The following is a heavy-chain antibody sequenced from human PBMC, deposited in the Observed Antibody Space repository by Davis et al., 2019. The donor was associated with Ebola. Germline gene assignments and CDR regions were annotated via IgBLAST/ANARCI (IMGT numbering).Heavy chain of an antibody. Sequence: SETLSLTCAVYGGSFSGYYWNWIRQPPGKGLEWIGEINHSGSTNYNPSLKSRVTISVDTSKNQFSLKLSSVTAADTAVYYCARHWQQLVFGWFDPWGQGTLVTVSS. D-gene: IGHD6-13*01. CDR2: INHSGST. CDR3: ARHWQQLVFGWFDP. J-gene: IGHJ5*02. CDR1: GGSFSGYY. V-gene: IGHV4-34*01.